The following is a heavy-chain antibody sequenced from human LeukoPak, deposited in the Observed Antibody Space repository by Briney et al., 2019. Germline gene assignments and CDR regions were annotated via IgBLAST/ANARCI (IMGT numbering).Heavy chain of an antibody. CDR1: GFTFSIYA. V-gene: IGHV3-23*01. Sequence: GGSLRLSCAASGFTFSIYAMSWVRQAPGKGLEWVSAISGSGGSTYYADSVKGRFTISRDNSKNTLYLQMNSLRAEDTAVYYCAKASMIVVVTSEKWGQGTLVTVSS. J-gene: IGHJ4*02. CDR2: ISGSGGST. CDR3: AKASMIVVVTSEK. D-gene: IGHD3-22*01.